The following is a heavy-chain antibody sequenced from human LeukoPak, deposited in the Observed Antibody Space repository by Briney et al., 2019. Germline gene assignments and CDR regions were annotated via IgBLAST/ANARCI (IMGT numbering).Heavy chain of an antibody. CDR1: GFTFSDYY. J-gene: IGHJ3*02. V-gene: IGHV3-11*01. D-gene: IGHD2-15*01. CDR3: ARVVYCTGGICQIFAFDT. CDR2: ISGSGSTI. Sequence: PGGSLRLSCAASGFTFSDYYMSWIRQTPGKGLEWVSYISGSGSTIFYADSVKGLFIISRDNAKNSLYLQLNSLRAEDTAVYYCARVVYCTGGICQIFAFDTWGQGTMVTVSS.